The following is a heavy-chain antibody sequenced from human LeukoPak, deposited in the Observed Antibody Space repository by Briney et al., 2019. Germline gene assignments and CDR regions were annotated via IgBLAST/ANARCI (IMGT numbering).Heavy chain of an antibody. J-gene: IGHJ4*02. Sequence: PSETLSLTCTVSGGSISSYYWSWIRQPPGKGLEWIGYIYYSGGTNYNPSLKSRVTISVDTSKNQFSLKLSSVTAADTAVYYCARGRGYSYGNFDYWGQGTLVTVSS. V-gene: IGHV4-59*01. CDR2: IYYSGGT. D-gene: IGHD5-18*01. CDR3: ARGRGYSYGNFDY. CDR1: GGSISSYY.